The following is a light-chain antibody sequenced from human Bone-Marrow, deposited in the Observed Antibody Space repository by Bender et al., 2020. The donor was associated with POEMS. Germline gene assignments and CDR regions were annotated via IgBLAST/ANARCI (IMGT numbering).Light chain of an antibody. CDR1: TGAVTSGYF. V-gene: IGLV7-43*01. CDR2: STT. CDR3: FLTYPNVGEV. Sequence: QTVVTQEPSLTVSPGGTVTRTCASTTGAVTSGYFPNWFQQQPGQPPRSLIYSTTNKHSWTPARFSGSLLGGKAALTLSGAQPEDEADYYCFLTYPNVGEVFGGGTKLTV. J-gene: IGLJ3*02.